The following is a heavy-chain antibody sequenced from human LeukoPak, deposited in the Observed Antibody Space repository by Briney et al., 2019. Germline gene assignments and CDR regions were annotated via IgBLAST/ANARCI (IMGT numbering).Heavy chain of an antibody. CDR3: ARDRIGYGDQNDY. CDR2: IIPILGIA. V-gene: IGHV1-69*04. Sequence: SVKVSCKASRGTFSSYAISWVRQAPGQGLEWMGRIIPILGIANYAQKFQGRVTITADKSTSTAYMELSSLRSEDTAVYYCARDRIGYGDQNDYWGQGTLVTVSS. D-gene: IGHD4-17*01. J-gene: IGHJ4*02. CDR1: RGTFSSYA.